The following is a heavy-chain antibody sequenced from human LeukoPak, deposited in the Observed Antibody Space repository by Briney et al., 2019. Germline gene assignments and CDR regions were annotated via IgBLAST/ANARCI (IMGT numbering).Heavy chain of an antibody. V-gene: IGHV4-59*08. Sequence: SETLSLTCTVSGGSISSYYWSWIRQPPGKGLEWIGYIYYSGSTNYNPSLRSRVTISINTSKTQFSLNLISVTAADTAVYFCATGNWNYDSWGQGTLVTVSS. D-gene: IGHD1-7*01. J-gene: IGHJ5*01. CDR2: IYYSGST. CDR3: ATGNWNYDS. CDR1: GGSISSYY.